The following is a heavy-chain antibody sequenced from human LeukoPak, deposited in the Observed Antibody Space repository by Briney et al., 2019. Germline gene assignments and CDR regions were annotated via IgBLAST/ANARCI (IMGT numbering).Heavy chain of an antibody. Sequence: SETLSLTCAVYGGSFSGYYWSWIRQPPGKGLEWIGEINNSGSTNYNPSLKSRVTISVDTSKNQFSLKLSSVTAADTAVYYCARGRGYCSSTSCYKAPTYYYYYYGMDVWGQGTTVTVSS. CDR3: ARGRGYCSSTSCYKAPTYYYYYYGMDV. V-gene: IGHV4-34*01. D-gene: IGHD2-2*02. J-gene: IGHJ6*02. CDR1: GGSFSGYY. CDR2: INNSGST.